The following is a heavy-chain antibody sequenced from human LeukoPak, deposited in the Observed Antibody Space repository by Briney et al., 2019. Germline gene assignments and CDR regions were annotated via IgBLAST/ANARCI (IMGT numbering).Heavy chain of an antibody. CDR2: IYTGETT. J-gene: IGHJ4*02. V-gene: IGHV3-66*01. CDR1: GFTVSSKY. Sequence: GGSLRLSCAASGFTVSSKYMSWVRQAPGKGLECVSVIYTGETTYYADSVKGRFTISRDNSKNTLYLQMDGLRVEDTAVYYCAKVGAVAAVENWGQGTLVTVSS. D-gene: IGHD6-19*01. CDR3: AKVGAVAAVEN.